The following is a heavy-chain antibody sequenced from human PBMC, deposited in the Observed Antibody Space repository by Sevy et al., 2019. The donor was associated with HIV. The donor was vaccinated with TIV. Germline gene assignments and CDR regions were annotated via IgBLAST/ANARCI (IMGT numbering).Heavy chain of an antibody. CDR1: GGSISSGGYY. Sequence: SETLSLTCTVSGGSISSGGYYWNWIRQHPGKGLEWIGYISFSGSTYYNPSLKSRVTISFDTSTNQFSLKLRSLTAADTAVYYWASDSACSSTSCYGDFFAYWGQGTLVTVSS. D-gene: IGHD2-2*01. CDR2: ISFSGST. J-gene: IGHJ4*02. V-gene: IGHV4-31*03. CDR3: ASDSACSSTSCYGDFFAY.